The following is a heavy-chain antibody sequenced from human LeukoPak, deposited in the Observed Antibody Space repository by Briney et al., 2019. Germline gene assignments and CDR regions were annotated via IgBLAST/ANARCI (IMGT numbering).Heavy chain of an antibody. J-gene: IGHJ4*02. V-gene: IGHV3-21*04. CDR2: ISSSSSYI. CDR1: GFTFSSYS. Sequence: GGSLRLSCAASGFTFSSYSMNWVRQAPGKGLEWVSSISSSSSYIYYADSVKGRFTISRDNAKNSLYLQMNSLRAEDTAVYYCAGSPLSVSGYLDYWGQGTLVTVSS. D-gene: IGHD6-25*01. CDR3: AGSPLSVSGYLDY.